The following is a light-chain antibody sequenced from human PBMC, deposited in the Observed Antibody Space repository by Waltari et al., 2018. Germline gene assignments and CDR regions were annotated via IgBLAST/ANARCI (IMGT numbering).Light chain of an antibody. CDR2: KAS. CDR3: QQYNSYPWT. Sequence: DIQMTQSPSTMSASVGDNVTTPSRASQSIRSWLAWFQQKPGNAPQVLIYKASKLENAVPSRFSGSASGTEFSLTISRLQPDAFATYYCQQYNSYPWTFGQGTKVEVK. J-gene: IGKJ1*01. CDR1: QSIRSW. V-gene: IGKV1-5*03.